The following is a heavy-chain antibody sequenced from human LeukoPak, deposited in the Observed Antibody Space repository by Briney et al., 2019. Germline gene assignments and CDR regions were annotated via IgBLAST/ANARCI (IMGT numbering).Heavy chain of an antibody. V-gene: IGHV4-4*07. CDR3: ARDYSGYSGSYPDAFDI. D-gene: IGHD1-26*01. Sequence: PSETLSLTCTASGGSISSYYWSWLRQPAGKGLEWIGRIYTSGSTNYNPSLKSRVTMSVDTSKNQFSLKLSSVTAADTAVYYCARDYSGYSGSYPDAFDIWGQGTMVTVSS. CDR2: IYTSGST. J-gene: IGHJ3*02. CDR1: GGSISSYY.